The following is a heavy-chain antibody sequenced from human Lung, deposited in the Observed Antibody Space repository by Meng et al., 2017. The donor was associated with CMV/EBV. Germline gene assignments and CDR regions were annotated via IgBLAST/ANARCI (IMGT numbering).Heavy chain of an antibody. V-gene: IGHV1-8*01. CDR2: MNPNSGNT. D-gene: IGHD3-3*01. CDR3: ARGGGSGKFLEWLNY. Sequence: ASVKVSCKTSGYTFTSYDINWVRQDTGQGLEWMGWMNPNSGNTGVAQKFQGRVTMTSDTSINTAYMELSSLKSEDTAIYYCARGGGSGKFLEWLNYWGHGTXVTVSS. CDR1: GYTFTSYD. J-gene: IGHJ4*01.